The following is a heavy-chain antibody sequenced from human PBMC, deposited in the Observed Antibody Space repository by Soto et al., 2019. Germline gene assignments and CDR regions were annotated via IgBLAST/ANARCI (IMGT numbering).Heavy chain of an antibody. CDR3: ARSYLLSSPQGDSYGMDV. J-gene: IGHJ6*02. CDR1: GYSFTSYW. V-gene: IGHV5-10-1*01. Sequence: PGESLKISSKGSGYSFTSYWISGVRPMPGKGLEWMGRIDPSDSYTNYSPSFQGHVTIAADKSISTDYLQWSSLKASDTAMYYCARSYLLSSPQGDSYGMDVWGQGTTVTVSS. CDR2: IDPSDSYT. D-gene: IGHD6-13*01.